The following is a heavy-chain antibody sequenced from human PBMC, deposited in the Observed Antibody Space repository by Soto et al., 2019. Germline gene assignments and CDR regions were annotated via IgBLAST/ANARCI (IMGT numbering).Heavy chain of an antibody. CDR2: IDPSDSYT. CDR3: ASLYSNYVPGHFDY. Sequence: LGESRKISCKGSGYSFTSYWISWVRQMPGKGLEWMGRIDPSDSYTNYSPSFQGHVTISADKSISTAYLQWSSLKASDTAMYYCASLYSNYVPGHFDYWGQGTLVTVSS. CDR1: GYSFTSYW. V-gene: IGHV5-10-1*01. D-gene: IGHD4-4*01. J-gene: IGHJ4*02.